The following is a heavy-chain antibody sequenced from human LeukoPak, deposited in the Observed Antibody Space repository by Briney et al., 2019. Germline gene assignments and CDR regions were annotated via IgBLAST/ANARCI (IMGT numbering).Heavy chain of an antibody. CDR1: GYTFTGYY. J-gene: IGHJ6*03. CDR3: ASGADDYDSSGYAYYYYYMDV. Sequence: ASVKVSCKASGYTFTGYYMHWVRQAPGQGLEWMGWINPNSGGTNYAQKFQGRVTMTRDTSISTAYMELSRLRSDDTAVYYCASGADDYDSSGYAYYYYYMDVWGKGTTVTVSS. V-gene: IGHV1-2*02. D-gene: IGHD3-22*01. CDR2: INPNSGGT.